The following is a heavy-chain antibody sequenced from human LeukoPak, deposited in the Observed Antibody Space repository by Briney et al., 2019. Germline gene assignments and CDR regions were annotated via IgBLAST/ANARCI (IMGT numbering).Heavy chain of an antibody. CDR2: ISSGGRTI. V-gene: IGHV3-11*04. CDR3: ARPVVAATTPDTFDI. CDR1: GFTFSDYY. J-gene: IGHJ3*02. D-gene: IGHD2-15*01. Sequence: PGGSLRLSCAASGFTFSDYYMSWIRQAPGKGLEWVSYISSGGRTIYHADSVKGRFTMSRDNAKNSLYLQMNSLRAEDTAVYYCARPVVAATTPDTFDIWGQGTMVTVSS.